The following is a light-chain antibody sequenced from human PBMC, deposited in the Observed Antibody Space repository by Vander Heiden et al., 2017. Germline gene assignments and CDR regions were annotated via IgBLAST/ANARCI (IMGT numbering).Light chain of an antibody. CDR1: QSVSSSY. CDR3: QQYGSSPRT. CDR2: GAS. V-gene: IGKV3-20*01. J-gene: IGKJ1*01. Sequence: EIVLTQPPRTLSLSPGERATLSCRASQSVSSSYLAWYQQKPGQAPRLLIYGASSRATGIPDRFSGSGSGTDFTLTISRLEPEDFAVYYCQQYGSSPRTFGQGTKVEIK.